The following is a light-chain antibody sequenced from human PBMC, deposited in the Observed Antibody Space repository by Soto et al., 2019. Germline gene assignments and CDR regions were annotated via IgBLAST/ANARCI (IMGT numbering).Light chain of an antibody. CDR1: QSVSSSY. J-gene: IGKJ1*01. Sequence: EIVLTQSPGTLSLSPGERSTLSCSASQSVSSSYLAWYQQKPGQAPRLLIYGASSRATGIPDRFSGSGSGTDFTLTISSLEPEDFAVYYCQQRSNWPWTFGQGTKVDI. CDR3: QQRSNWPWT. V-gene: IGKV3D-20*02. CDR2: GAS.